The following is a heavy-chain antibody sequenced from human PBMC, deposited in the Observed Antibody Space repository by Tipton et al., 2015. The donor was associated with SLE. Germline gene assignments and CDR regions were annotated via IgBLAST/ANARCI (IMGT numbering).Heavy chain of an antibody. CDR3: ARDRPDYYFDY. V-gene: IGHV4-39*07. CDR1: GGPISSSSYY. J-gene: IGHJ4*02. Sequence: TLSLTCTVSGGPISSSSYYWGCIRQPPGKGLEWIGNIYYRGSTYYNPSLKSRVTISVDTSKNQFSLKLSSVTAADTAVYYCARDRPDYYFDYWGQGILVTVSS. D-gene: IGHD1-14*01. CDR2: IYYRGST.